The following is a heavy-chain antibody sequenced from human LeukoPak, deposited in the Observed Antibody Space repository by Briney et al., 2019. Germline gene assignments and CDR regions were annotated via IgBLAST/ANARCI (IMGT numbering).Heavy chain of an antibody. V-gene: IGHV3-74*01. Sequence: PGGSLRLSCAASGFTFSSYWMHWVRQGPGKGLVWVSRSNSDGSSTSYADSVKGRFTISRDNAKNTLYLQMNSLRVEDTAVYYCARSRDYYDSSGYYPNDCWGQGTLVTVSS. CDR2: SNSDGSST. D-gene: IGHD3-22*01. J-gene: IGHJ4*02. CDR3: ARSRDYYDSSGYYPNDC. CDR1: GFTFSSYW.